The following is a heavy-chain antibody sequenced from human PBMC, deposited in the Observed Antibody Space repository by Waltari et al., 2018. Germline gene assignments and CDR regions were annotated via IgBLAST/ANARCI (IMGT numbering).Heavy chain of an antibody. CDR3: ARGYYYGSGSYLAYYYYYGMDV. J-gene: IGHJ6*02. CDR1: GGTFSSYA. Sequence: QVQLVQSGAEVKKPGSSVKVSCKASGGTFSSYAISWVRQAPGQGLEWMGGIIPIFGTANYAQKFQGRVTITTDESTSTAYMELSSLRSEDTAVYYCARGYYYGSGSYLAYYYYYGMDVWGQGTTVTVSS. V-gene: IGHV1-69*05. D-gene: IGHD3-10*01. CDR2: IIPIFGTA.